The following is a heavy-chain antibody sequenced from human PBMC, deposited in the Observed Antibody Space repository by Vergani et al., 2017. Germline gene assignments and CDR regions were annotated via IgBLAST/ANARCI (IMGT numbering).Heavy chain of an antibody. V-gene: IGHV5-51*01. J-gene: IGHJ6*03. Sequence: EVQLVPSGAEVKKPGESLKISCKGSGYRFTSYWIGWVRQMPGKGLEWMGIIYPGDSDTRYSPSFQGQVTISADKSISTAYLQWSSLKASDTAMYYCARQRRQTVTTSAIYYMDVWGKGTTVTVSS. D-gene: IGHD4-17*01. CDR3: ARQRRQTVTTSAIYYMDV. CDR1: GYRFTSYW. CDR2: IYPGDSDT.